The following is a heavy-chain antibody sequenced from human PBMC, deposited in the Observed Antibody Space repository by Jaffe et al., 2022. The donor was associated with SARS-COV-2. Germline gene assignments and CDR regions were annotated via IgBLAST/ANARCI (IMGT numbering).Heavy chain of an antibody. V-gene: IGHV1-18*01. Sequence: QVRLVQSGAEVKKSGASVTLSCKASGYIFSNYGINWVRQAPGQGLEWMGCITDYNGLADYAQKFQGRITLTTDTSASTVYMELRNLRTDDTAIYYCARGRIVIASGGMLLVQNWFDSWGQGTQVTVSS. CDR2: ITDYNGLA. CDR1: GYIFSNYG. D-gene: IGHD3-16*01. J-gene: IGHJ5*01. CDR3: ARGRIVIASGGMLLVQNWFDS.